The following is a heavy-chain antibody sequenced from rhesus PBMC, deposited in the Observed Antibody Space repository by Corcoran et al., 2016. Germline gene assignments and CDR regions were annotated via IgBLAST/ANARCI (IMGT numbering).Heavy chain of an antibody. CDR2: IGGSSGST. D-gene: IGHD4-23*01. Sequence: QVQLQESGPGLVKPSETLSLTCAVSGGSTSGYHWNWLRQPPGQGLEWVGYIGGSSGSTYYNPSLKSRVTISTDTSKNQFSLKLSSVTAADTAVYYCARSSNYEVDYWGQGVLVTVSS. V-gene: IGHV4-165*02. CDR3: ARSSNYEVDY. CDR1: GGSTSGYH. J-gene: IGHJ4*01.